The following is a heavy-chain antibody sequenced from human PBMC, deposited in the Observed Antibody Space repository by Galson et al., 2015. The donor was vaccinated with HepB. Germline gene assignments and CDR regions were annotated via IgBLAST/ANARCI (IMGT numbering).Heavy chain of an antibody. CDR3: ARGTSYGALWDYYYYMDV. CDR1: GYTFTGYY. D-gene: IGHD4-17*01. CDR2: INPNSGGT. J-gene: IGHJ6*03. Sequence: SVKVSCKASGYTFTGYYMHWVRQAPGQGLEWMGRINPNSGGTNYAQKFQGRVTMTRDTSISTAYMELSRLRSDDTAVYYCARGTSYGALWDYYYYMDVWGKGTTVTVSS. V-gene: IGHV1-2*06.